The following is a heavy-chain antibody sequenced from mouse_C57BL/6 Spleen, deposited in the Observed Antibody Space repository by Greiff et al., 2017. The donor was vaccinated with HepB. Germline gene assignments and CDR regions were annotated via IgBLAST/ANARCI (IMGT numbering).Heavy chain of an antibody. J-gene: IGHJ2*01. Sequence: EVQLQQSGTVLARPGASVKMSCKTSGYTFTSYWMHWVKQRPGQGLEWIGAIYPGNSDTSYNQKFKGKAKLTAVTSASTAYMERSSLTNEDSAVYYCTRRFITTVYYFDYWGQGTTLTVSS. CDR1: GYTFTSYW. D-gene: IGHD1-1*01. V-gene: IGHV1-5*01. CDR3: TRRFITTVYYFDY. CDR2: IYPGNSDT.